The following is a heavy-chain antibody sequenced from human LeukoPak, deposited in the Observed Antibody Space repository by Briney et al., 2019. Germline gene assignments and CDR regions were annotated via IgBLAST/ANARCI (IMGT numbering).Heavy chain of an antibody. CDR2: IRWDGVST. V-gene: IGHV3-43*01. D-gene: IGHD5-18*01. J-gene: IGHJ4*02. CDR1: GLTLDDYT. CDR3: GKGDTTIDTTLDY. Sequence: PGGSLTLSCALSGLTLDDYTMHWVRQARGEGREWVCLIRWDGVSTYYADSVKGRFTISRDNSKNSLYLQMNSLRTEDTALYYRGKGDTTIDTTLDYWGQGTLVTVSS.